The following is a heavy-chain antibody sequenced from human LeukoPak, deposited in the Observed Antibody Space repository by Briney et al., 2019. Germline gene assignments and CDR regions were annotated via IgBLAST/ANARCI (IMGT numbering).Heavy chain of an antibody. CDR2: ISSSGSTI. CDR3: AGLAAAGTFDY. D-gene: IGHD6-13*01. CDR1: GFTFSSYE. Sequence: GGSLRLSCAASGFTFSSYEMNWVRQAPGKGLEWVSYISSSGSTIYYADSVKGRFTISRDNAKNSLYLQMNSLRAEDTAVYYCAGLAAAGTFDYWGQGTLVTVSS. V-gene: IGHV3-48*03. J-gene: IGHJ4*02.